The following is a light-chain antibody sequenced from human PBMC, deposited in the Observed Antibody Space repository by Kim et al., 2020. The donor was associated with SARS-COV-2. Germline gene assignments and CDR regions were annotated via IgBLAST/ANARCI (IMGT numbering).Light chain of an antibody. CDR1: QSISTN. J-gene: IGKJ2*01. V-gene: IGKV3-15*01. Sequence: VSPGERATLSCRASQSISTNLAWYQQKPGQAPRLLIYGASTRATDIPVRFSGSGSGTEFTLTISSLQSEDFAVYYCQQYDNWPPLTFGQGTKLEI. CDR3: QQYDNWPPLT. CDR2: GAS.